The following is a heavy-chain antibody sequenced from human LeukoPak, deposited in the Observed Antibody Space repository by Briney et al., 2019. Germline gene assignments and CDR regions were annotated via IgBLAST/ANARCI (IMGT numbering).Heavy chain of an antibody. CDR2: IRHNGSYR. CDR1: GFPFSSYG. CDR3: ARGITAVVENWFDP. Sequence: GGSLRLSCAASGFPFSSYGIHWVRQAPGKGLEWVAVIRHNGSYRYYADPVKGRFTISRDNSKNTMYLQMNSLRAEDTAVYYCARGITAVVENWFDPWGQGTLVTVSS. V-gene: IGHV3-30*02. J-gene: IGHJ5*02. D-gene: IGHD6-13*01.